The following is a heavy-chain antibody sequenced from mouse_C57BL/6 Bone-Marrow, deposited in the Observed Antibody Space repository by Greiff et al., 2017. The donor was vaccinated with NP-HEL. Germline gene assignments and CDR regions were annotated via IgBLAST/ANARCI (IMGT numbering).Heavy chain of an antibody. CDR1: GYSITRGYY. CDR3: ARGAGLNRYYAMDY. J-gene: IGHJ4*01. Sequence: EVQLVESGPGLVKPSQSLSLTCSVTGYSITRGYYWNWIRQFPGNKLEWMGYISYDGRTHYNPSLKNRISITLDTSNNPFILKLKSGTTENTATYYGARGAGLNRYYAMDYWGQGTSVTVSS. D-gene: IGHD6-5*01. CDR2: ISYDGRT. V-gene: IGHV3-6*01.